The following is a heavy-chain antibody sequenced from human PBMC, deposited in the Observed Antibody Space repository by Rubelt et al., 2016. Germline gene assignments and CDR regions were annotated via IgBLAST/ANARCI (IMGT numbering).Heavy chain of an antibody. CDR3: AQDYIILTGYYMAPWFDP. Sequence: ADSVKGRFTISRDNSKNTQYLHMNSLRAEDTAVYYCAQDYIILTGYYMAPWFDPWGQGTLVTVSS. D-gene: IGHD3-9*01. J-gene: IGHJ5*02. V-gene: IGHV3-23*01.